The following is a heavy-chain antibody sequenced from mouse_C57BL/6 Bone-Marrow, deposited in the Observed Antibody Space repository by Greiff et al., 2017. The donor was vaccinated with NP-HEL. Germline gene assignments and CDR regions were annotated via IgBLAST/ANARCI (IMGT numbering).Heavy chain of an antibody. D-gene: IGHD1-1*01. V-gene: IGHV5-6*01. CDR1: GFTFSSYG. CDR3: ARRTTVVSYWYFDV. J-gene: IGHJ1*03. CDR2: ISSGGSYT. Sequence: EVQRVESGGDLVKPGGSLKLSCAASGFTFSSYGMSWVRQTPDKRLEWVATISSGGSYTYYPDSVKGRFTISRDNAKNTLYLQMSSLKSEDTAMYYCARRTTVVSYWYFDVWGTGTTVTVSS.